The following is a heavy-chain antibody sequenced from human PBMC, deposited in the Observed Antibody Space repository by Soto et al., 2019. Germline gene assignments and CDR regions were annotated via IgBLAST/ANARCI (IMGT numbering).Heavy chain of an antibody. V-gene: IGHV4-59*02. J-gene: IGHJ4*02. CDR2: IYHGGRT. CDR3: ARDPGYCTNGVCPIFDF. Sequence: PSETLSLTCHFSGNSVTNYFWSWMRQPPGKGLEWIGNIYHGGRTNYSPSLRSRVTMSLDSSQNQFSLNLSSVTAADTAVYFCARDPGYCTNGVCPIFDFWGQGLLVT. D-gene: IGHD2-8*01. CDR1: GNSVTNYF.